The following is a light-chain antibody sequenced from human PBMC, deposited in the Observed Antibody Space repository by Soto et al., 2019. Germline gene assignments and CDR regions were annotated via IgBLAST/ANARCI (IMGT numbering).Light chain of an antibody. CDR3: QQRSNWQLT. V-gene: IGKV3-11*01. Sequence: EIVLTQSPATLSLSPGERATLSCRASQSVSSYLAWYQQKPGQAPRLLIYDASNRATGIPARFSGSGSGTDFTLTISSLEPEDFAVYYCQQRSNWQLTFGGRTKVDI. J-gene: IGKJ4*01. CDR1: QSVSSY. CDR2: DAS.